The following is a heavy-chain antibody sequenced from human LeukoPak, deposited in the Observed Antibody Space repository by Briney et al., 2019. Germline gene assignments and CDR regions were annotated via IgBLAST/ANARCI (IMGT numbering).Heavy chain of an antibody. CDR2: VHYRGTT. Sequence: SETLSLACTVSGDSISGYSWSWIRQPPGRGLERIGYVHYRGTTNDNPSLKSRVIIAVDTSKNTFSLTLSSVPAADTAVYYCARHARDYGGVTNSISLYYFGSWGQGTLVTVSS. J-gene: IGHJ4*02. CDR3: ARHARDYGGVTNSISLYYFGS. CDR1: GDSISGYS. D-gene: IGHD4-23*01. V-gene: IGHV4-59*08.